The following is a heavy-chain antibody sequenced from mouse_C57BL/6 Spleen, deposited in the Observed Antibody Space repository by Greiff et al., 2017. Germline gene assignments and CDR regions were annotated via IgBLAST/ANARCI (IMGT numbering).Heavy chain of an antibody. CDR1: GYTFTSYW. CDR2: IHPHSGST. Sequence: VQLQQPGAELVKPGASVKLSCKASGYTFTSYWMHWVKQRPGQGLEWIGMIHPHSGSTNYNEKFKGKATLTVDKSSSTAYMQLSSLTSEDSSVYYCARLRPNFDYWGQGTTLTVSA. CDR3: ARLRPNFDY. V-gene: IGHV1-64*01. J-gene: IGHJ2*01.